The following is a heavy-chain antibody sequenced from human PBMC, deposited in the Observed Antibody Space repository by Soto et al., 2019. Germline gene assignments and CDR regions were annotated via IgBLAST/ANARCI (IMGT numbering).Heavy chain of an antibody. CDR2: INYRGTT. CDR1: GGSIINGDTY. Sequence: QVQLQESGPGLVKPSQTLSLTCTVSGGSIINGDTYLNWIRQHPEKGLEWMGYINYRGTTNYNPALKSRILISIDTSKNQFSLRLTSVTAADTAVYHCARDAPGVAPYWGQGTLVTVSS. J-gene: IGHJ4*02. V-gene: IGHV4-31*03. CDR3: ARDAPGVAPY. D-gene: IGHD2-15*01.